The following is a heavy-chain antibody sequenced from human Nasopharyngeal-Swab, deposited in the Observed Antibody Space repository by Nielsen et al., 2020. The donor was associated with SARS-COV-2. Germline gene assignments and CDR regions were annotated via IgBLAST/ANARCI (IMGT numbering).Heavy chain of an antibody. CDR2: IIPIFGTA. V-gene: IGHV1-69*13. Sequence: SVKVSCKASEGTFSSYAISWVRQAPGQGLEWMGGIIPIFGTANYAQKFQGRVTITADESTSTAYMELSSLRSEDTAVYYCASSYDSSGYGWFDPWGQGTLVTVSS. D-gene: IGHD3-22*01. CDR3: ASSYDSSGYGWFDP. CDR1: EGTFSSYA. J-gene: IGHJ5*02.